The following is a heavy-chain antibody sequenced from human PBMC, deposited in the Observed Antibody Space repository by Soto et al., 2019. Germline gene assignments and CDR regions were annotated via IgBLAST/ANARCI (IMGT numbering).Heavy chain of an antibody. CDR3: ARDPDYYYDTKMGNY. CDR2: ISSGSSYT. J-gene: IGHJ4*02. D-gene: IGHD3-22*01. V-gene: IGHV3-21*01. Sequence: EVQLVESGGGLVKPGGSLRLSCAASGFTFSNFGMSWVRQAPGKGLEWVSSISSGSSYTYYADSVKGRFTISRDNAKNSLHLQMNSLRAEDTALYYCARDPDYYYDTKMGNYWGQGTLVTVSS. CDR1: GFTFSNFG.